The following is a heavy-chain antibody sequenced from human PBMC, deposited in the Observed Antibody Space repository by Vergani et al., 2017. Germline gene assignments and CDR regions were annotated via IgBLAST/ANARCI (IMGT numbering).Heavy chain of an antibody. CDR2: INWNGGST. V-gene: IGHV3-20*04. Sequence: EVQLVESGGGVVRPGGSLRLSCAASGFTFDDYGMSWVRQAPGKGLEWVSGINWNGGSTGYADSVKGRFTISRDNAKNSLYLQMNSLRAEDTALYYCARDHRKGMRRYYYDSSGYYDWGQGTLVTVSS. J-gene: IGHJ4*02. CDR1: GFTFDDYG. D-gene: IGHD3-22*01. CDR3: ARDHRKGMRRYYYDSSGYYD.